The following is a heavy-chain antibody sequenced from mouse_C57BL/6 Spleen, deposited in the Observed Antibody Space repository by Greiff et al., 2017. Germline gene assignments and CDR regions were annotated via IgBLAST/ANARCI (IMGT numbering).Heavy chain of an antibody. V-gene: IGHV1-50*01. J-gene: IGHJ2*01. CDR3: AQGPTGDY. D-gene: IGHD4-1*02. CDR2: IDPSDSYT. CDR1: GYTFTSYW. Sequence: QVQLQQPGAELVKPGASVKLSCKASGYTFTSYWMQWVKQRPGQGLEWIGEIDPSDSYTNYNQKFKGKATLTVDTSSSTAYMQLSSLTSEDSAVYDCAQGPTGDYWGQGTTLTVSS.